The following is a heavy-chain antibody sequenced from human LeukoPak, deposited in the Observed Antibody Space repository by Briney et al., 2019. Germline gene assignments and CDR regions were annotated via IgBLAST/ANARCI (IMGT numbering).Heavy chain of an antibody. J-gene: IGHJ4*02. CDR1: GYTFTGYY. CDR3: ARDQENWNFDY. Sequence: GASVKVSCKASGYTFTGYYMHWVRQAPGQGLEWMGWINPNSGGTNYARKFQGRVTMTRDTSISTAYMELSRLRSDDTAVYYCARDQENWNFDYWGQGTLVTVSS. CDR2: INPNSGGT. V-gene: IGHV1-2*02. D-gene: IGHD1-1*01.